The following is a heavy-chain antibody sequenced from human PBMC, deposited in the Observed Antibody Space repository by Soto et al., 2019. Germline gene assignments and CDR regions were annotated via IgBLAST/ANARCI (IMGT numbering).Heavy chain of an antibody. J-gene: IGHJ6*02. D-gene: IGHD6-13*01. CDR3: ASSSWSLVGMDV. V-gene: IGHV4-31*03. Sequence: SETLSLTCTVSGGSISSGVYYWSWIRQHPGKGLEWIGYIYYSGSTYYNPSLKSRVTISVDTSKNQFSLKLSSVTAADTAVYYCASSSWSLVGMDVWGQGTTVTVSS. CDR2: IYYSGST. CDR1: GGSISSGVYY.